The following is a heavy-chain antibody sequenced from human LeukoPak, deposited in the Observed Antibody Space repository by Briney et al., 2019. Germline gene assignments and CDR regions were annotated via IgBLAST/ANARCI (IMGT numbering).Heavy chain of an antibody. CDR2: INSDGSTT. CDR3: ARALTGDLDDAFDI. J-gene: IGHJ3*02. D-gene: IGHD7-27*01. Sequence: GGSLRLSCAASGFTFSRYWMHWVRQVPGKGLVWVSRINSDGSTTTYADSVKGRFTISRDNSKNTLYLQMNSLRAEDTAVYYCARALTGDLDDAFDIWGQGTMVTVSS. V-gene: IGHV3-74*01. CDR1: GFTFSRYW.